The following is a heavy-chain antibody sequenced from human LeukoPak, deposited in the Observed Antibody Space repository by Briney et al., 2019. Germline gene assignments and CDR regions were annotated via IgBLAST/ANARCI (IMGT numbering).Heavy chain of an antibody. V-gene: IGHV1-8*01. CDR2: MNPNSGNT. J-gene: IGHJ5*02. CDR3: ARGYYKGVRGVLSRLNWFDP. CDR1: GYTFTSYD. D-gene: IGHD3-10*01. Sequence: ASVKVSCKASGYTFTSYDINWVRQATGQGLEWMGWMNPNSGNTGYAQKFQGRVTMTRNTSISTAYMELSSLRSEDTAVYYCARGYYKGVRGVLSRLNWFDPWGQGPRSPSPQ.